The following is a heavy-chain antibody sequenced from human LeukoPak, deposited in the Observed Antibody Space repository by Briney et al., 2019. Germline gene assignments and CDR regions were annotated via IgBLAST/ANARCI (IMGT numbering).Heavy chain of an antibody. V-gene: IGHV3-20*04. Sequence: PGGSLRLSCAASGFTFSSYAMSWVRQAPGKGLEWVSGINWNGGNTAYADSVRGRFTISRDNAKNSLYLQMNSLRAEDTALYYCARGILGFITVAGPYYFDYWGQGNLVTVSS. CDR2: INWNGGNT. D-gene: IGHD6-19*01. CDR3: ARGILGFITVAGPYYFDY. CDR1: GFTFSSYA. J-gene: IGHJ4*02.